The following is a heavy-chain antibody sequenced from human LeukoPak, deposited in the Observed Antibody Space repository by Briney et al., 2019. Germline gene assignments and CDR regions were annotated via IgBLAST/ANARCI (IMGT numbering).Heavy chain of an antibody. J-gene: IGHJ4*02. CDR3: AKDRLEQWLAFDY. V-gene: IGHV3-64D*06. CDR1: GFTFSSYA. Sequence: AGGSLRLSCSASGFTFSSYAIHWVRQAPGKGLEYVSGISSNGGSTYYADSMKGRFTNSRDNSKNTLYLQMSSLRAEDTAVYYCAKDRLEQWLAFDYWGQGTLVTVSS. CDR2: ISSNGGST. D-gene: IGHD6-19*01.